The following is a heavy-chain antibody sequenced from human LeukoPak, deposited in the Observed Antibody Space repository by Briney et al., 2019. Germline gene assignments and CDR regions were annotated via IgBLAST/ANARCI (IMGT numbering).Heavy chain of an antibody. CDR2: ISGSGGST. V-gene: IGHV3-23*01. J-gene: IGHJ4*02. CDR1: GFTFSSYA. CDR3: AKHHLRYYYDSSGYYPVFDY. Sequence: GGSLRLSCAASGFTFSSYAMSWVRQAPGKGLEWVSAISGSGGSTYYADSVKGRLTISRHNSKHTLYLQMNSLRPEDTAVYYCAKHHLRYYYDSSGYYPVFDYWGQGTLVTVSP. D-gene: IGHD3-22*01.